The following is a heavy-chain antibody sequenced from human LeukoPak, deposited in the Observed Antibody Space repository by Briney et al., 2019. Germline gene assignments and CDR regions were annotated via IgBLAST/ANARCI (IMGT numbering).Heavy chain of an antibody. CDR3: ARVAPYCSSTSCLGWFDP. V-gene: IGHV4-4*07. D-gene: IGHD2-2*01. CDR2: IYTSGST. Sequence: SETLSLTCTVSGGSISSYYWSWIRQPAGKGLEWIGRIYTSGSTNYNPSLKSRVTMSVDTSKNQFSLKLSSVTAADTAVYYCARVAPYCSSTSCLGWFDPWGQGTLVTVSS. CDR1: GGSISSYY. J-gene: IGHJ5*02.